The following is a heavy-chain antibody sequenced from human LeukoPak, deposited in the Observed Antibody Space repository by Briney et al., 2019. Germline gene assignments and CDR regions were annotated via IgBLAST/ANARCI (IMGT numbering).Heavy chain of an antibody. CDR1: GLTFSRYA. V-gene: IGHV3-23*01. CDR2: ISGGGRST. Sequence: GGSLRLSCAASGLTFSRYALSWVRQAPGGGLEWVSAISGGGRSTYYADSVKGRFTISRDNSNNTLYLQLTNLRVADTAVYFCANQPSIAASSDTDFWGQGTLVSVSS. CDR3: ANQPSIAASSDTDF. D-gene: IGHD6-6*01. J-gene: IGHJ4*02.